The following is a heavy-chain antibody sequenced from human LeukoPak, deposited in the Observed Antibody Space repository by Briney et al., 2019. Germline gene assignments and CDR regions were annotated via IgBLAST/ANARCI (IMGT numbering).Heavy chain of an antibody. CDR1: GFTFSSYA. CDR3: AKDSEDYCGGDCYPYYFDY. V-gene: IGHV3-23*01. Sequence: GGSLRLSCAASGFTFSSYAMSWGRQAPGKGLEWGSAISGSGGSTYYADSVKGRFTISRDNSKNTLYLQMNSLRAEDTAVYYCAKDSEDYCGGDCYPYYFDYWGQGTLVTVSS. D-gene: IGHD2-21*02. CDR2: ISGSGGST. J-gene: IGHJ4*02.